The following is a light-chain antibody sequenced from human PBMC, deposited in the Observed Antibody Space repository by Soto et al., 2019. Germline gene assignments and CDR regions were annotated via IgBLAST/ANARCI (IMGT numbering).Light chain of an antibody. Sequence: EIVLTQSPGTLSLSPGERATLSCRASQNVGGRFLAWYQQKPGQAPRLLINVASTRATGIPDRFSGSGSGTDFTLTISRLEPEDFAVYYCNQYITSPIPFAQVTRLEIK. J-gene: IGKJ5*01. CDR3: NQYITSPIP. CDR2: VAS. CDR1: QNVGGRF. V-gene: IGKV3-20*01.